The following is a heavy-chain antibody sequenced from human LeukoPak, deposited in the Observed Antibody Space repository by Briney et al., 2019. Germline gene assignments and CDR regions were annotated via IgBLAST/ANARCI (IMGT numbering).Heavy chain of an antibody. V-gene: IGHV3-21*04. D-gene: IGHD6-13*01. J-gene: IGHJ4*02. CDR3: AKQSPAAGTDY. CDR1: GFTFSSYS. Sequence: GGSLRLSCAASGFTFSSYSMNWVRQAPGKGLEWVSSISSSSSYIYYADSVKGRFTISRDNSKDTLYLQMNSLRVEDTAVYYCAKQSPAAGTDYWGQGTLVTVSS. CDR2: ISSSSSYI.